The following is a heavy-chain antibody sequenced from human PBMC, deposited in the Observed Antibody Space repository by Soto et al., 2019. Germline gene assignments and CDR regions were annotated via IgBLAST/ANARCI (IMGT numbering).Heavy chain of an antibody. Sequence: SETLSLTCTVSGGSISSGGYYWSWIRQHPRKGLEWVGYIFYSETTYHNPSLQSRVTMSADTSKNQFSLNLSSVTAADTAVYYCARGFLEWLSHPYYGMDVWGQGTTVTVSS. CDR2: IFYSETT. D-gene: IGHD3-3*01. CDR3: ARGFLEWLSHPYYGMDV. V-gene: IGHV4-31*03. CDR1: GGSISSGGYY. J-gene: IGHJ6*02.